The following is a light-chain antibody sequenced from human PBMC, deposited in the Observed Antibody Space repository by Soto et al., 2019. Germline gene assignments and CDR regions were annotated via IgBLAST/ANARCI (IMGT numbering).Light chain of an antibody. CDR2: GAS. V-gene: IGKV1-6*01. Sequence: MQVAQSPPSLSASVGDTVTITCRASQDIRNDLGWYQQKPGRAPKLLIYGASNLQSGVPSRFSGSVSGTDFTLTISSLQPEDFATYYCLQDYTFPQTFGQGTKVDIK. CDR3: LQDYTFPQT. CDR1: QDIRND. J-gene: IGKJ1*01.